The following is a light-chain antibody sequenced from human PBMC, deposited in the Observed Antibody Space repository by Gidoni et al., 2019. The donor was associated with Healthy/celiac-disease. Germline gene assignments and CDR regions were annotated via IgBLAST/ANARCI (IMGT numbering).Light chain of an antibody. CDR2: DAS. Sequence: DIQMTQSPSSLSASVGDRVTLTCQARQDTIHYLNWYQQKPGKATNLLIYDASNLETGVPSRFRGSVSVTDFTFTISILQPEDIATYYCQQYDNLPRTFGQXTKVEIK. CDR1: QDTIHY. CDR3: QQYDNLPRT. J-gene: IGKJ1*01. V-gene: IGKV1-33*01.